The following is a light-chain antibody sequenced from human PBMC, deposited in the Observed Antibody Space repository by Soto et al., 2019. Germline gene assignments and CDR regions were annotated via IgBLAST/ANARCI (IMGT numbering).Light chain of an antibody. V-gene: IGLV3-21*02. CDR3: QVWDDSNGQQGV. J-gene: IGLJ1*01. CDR2: DDR. CDR1: DLRSKS. Sequence: SYDLTQPPSVSVAPGQMARITCGGNDLRSKSVHWYQQKPGQAPALVLYDDRYRPSGIPERFSGSKSGNTATLTISRVEAGDEADYFCQVWDDSNGQQGVFGTGTKV.